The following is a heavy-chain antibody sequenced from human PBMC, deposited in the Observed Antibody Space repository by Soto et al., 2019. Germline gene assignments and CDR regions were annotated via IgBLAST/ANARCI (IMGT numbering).Heavy chain of an antibody. CDR3: ARDQIQPMPVGKYYYSGMDV. CDR1: GGTFSSYA. CDR2: IIPIFGTA. Sequence: QVQLVQSGAEVKKPGSSVKVSCKASGGTFSSYAISWVRQAPGQGLEWMGGIIPIFGTANYAQKFQGRVTITADESTSTAYVELSSLRSEDTAVYYCARDQIQPMPVGKYYYSGMDVWGQGTTVTVSS. J-gene: IGHJ6*02. V-gene: IGHV1-69*01. D-gene: IGHD2-2*01.